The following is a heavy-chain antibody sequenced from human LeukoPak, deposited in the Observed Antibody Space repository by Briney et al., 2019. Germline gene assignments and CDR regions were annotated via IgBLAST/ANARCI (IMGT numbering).Heavy chain of an antibody. CDR3: AKNRPGTAVQGDC. Sequence: PGGSLRLSCAASGFTFSSYWMHWVRQAPGKGLVWVSRINTDGSSTSYADSVKGRFTISRDNAKNTVYLQMNSLRAEDTAVYYCAKNRPGTAVQGDCWGQGTLVTVSS. D-gene: IGHD2-2*01. V-gene: IGHV3-74*01. J-gene: IGHJ4*02. CDR2: INTDGSST. CDR1: GFTFSSYW.